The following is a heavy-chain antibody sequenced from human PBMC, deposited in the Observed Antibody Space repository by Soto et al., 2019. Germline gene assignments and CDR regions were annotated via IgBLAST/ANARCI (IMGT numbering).Heavy chain of an antibody. V-gene: IGHV3-23*01. CDR2: ISGSDDST. J-gene: IGHJ4*02. D-gene: IGHD6-6*01. CDR1: GFTFSRYG. Sequence: GGSLRLSCAASGFTFSRYGMSWVRQAPGKGLEWVSVISGSDDSTYYADSVKGRFTISRDNSKNTLYLQMNSLRAEDTAVYYCAKRSSSSTFDYWGQGTLVTVSS. CDR3: AKRSSSSTFDY.